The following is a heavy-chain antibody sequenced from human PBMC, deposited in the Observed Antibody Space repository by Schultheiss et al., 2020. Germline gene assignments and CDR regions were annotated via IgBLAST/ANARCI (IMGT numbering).Heavy chain of an antibody. J-gene: IGHJ1*01. V-gene: IGHV4-31*03. D-gene: IGHD6-6*01. CDR2: IYYSGST. CDR1: GGSISSGGYY. CDR3: ARPQGAAPARTWGYFHH. Sequence: SQTLSLTCTVSGGSISSGGYYWSWIRQHPGKGLEWIGYIYYSGSTYYNPSLKSRVTISVDTSKNQFSLKLSSVTAADTAVYYCARPQGAAPARTWGYFHHWGQGTPVNGYS.